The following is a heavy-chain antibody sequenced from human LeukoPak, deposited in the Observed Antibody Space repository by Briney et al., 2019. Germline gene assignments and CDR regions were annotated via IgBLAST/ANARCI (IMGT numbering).Heavy chain of an antibody. J-gene: IGHJ4*02. CDR2: ISYDGSNK. Sequence: AGSLTLSCAASGFTFSSYALHWVRQAPGKGLEWVAIISYDGSNKYYADSVKGRFTISRDNSKNTLYLQMNSLRAEDTAVYYCARDLVIAVAGTLFDYWGQGTLVTVSS. V-gene: IGHV3-30*04. D-gene: IGHD6-19*01. CDR3: ARDLVIAVAGTLFDY. CDR1: GFTFSSYA.